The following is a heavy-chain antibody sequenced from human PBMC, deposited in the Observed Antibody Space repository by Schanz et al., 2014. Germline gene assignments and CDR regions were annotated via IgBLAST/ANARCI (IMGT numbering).Heavy chain of an antibody. D-gene: IGHD3-9*01. V-gene: IGHV3-48*01. CDR2: ISFSGNTI. Sequence: VQLVDSGGGLVKPGGSLRLSCTTSGLIFSTYTLNWVRQAPGKGLEWISYISFSGNTIYYADSVKGRFTISRDNAKNSVFLQMNSLRAEDTAVYYCAYYDVLTGFDYWGQGTQVTVSS. CDR1: GLIFSTYT. J-gene: IGHJ4*02. CDR3: AYYDVLTGFDY.